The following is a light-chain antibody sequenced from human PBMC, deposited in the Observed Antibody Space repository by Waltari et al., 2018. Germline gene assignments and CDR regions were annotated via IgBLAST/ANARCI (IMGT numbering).Light chain of an antibody. CDR2: KAS. J-gene: IGKJ4*01. V-gene: IGKV1-5*03. Sequence: DIQMTQSPSTLSASVGDRFTITCRASRSSSSWLAWYQQKPGKSPKLLIYKASSLESGAPSRFSGSGSGTEFTLTISSLQPDDCATYYCQQYNSYRLTFGGGTKVEIK. CDR3: QQYNSYRLT. CDR1: RSSSSW.